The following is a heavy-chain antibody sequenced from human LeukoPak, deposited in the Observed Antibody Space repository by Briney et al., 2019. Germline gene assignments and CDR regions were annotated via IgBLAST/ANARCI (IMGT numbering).Heavy chain of an antibody. CDR3: ARVSVDYGDYLDAFDI. CDR2: IYHSGST. Sequence: SETLSLTCAVSGGSISSSNWWSWVRQPPGKGLEWIGEIYHSGSTNYNPSLKSRVTISVDKSKNQFSLKLSSVTAADTAVYYCARVSVDYGDYLDAFDIWGQGTMVTVSS. J-gene: IGHJ3*02. CDR1: GGSISSSNW. V-gene: IGHV4-4*02. D-gene: IGHD4-17*01.